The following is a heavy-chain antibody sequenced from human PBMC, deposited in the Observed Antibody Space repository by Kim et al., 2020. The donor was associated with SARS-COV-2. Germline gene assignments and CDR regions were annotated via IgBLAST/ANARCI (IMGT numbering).Heavy chain of an antibody. V-gene: IGHV4-34*01. Sequence: SETLSLTCAVYGGSFSNYYWSWIRQSPGKGLEWIGEINHSGNTNYNPSLKSRVTISVDTSKNQFSLKLSSVTAADTAVYYCARIEVFDFDYWGQGTPVP. CDR2: INHSGNT. J-gene: IGHJ4*02. CDR3: ARIEVFDFDY. D-gene: IGHD2-21*01. CDR1: GGSFSNYY.